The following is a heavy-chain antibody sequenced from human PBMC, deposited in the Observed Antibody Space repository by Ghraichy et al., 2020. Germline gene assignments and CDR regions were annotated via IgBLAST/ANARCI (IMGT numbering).Heavy chain of an antibody. CDR3: AGGSGKTPGY. V-gene: IGHV4-59*08. D-gene: IGHD3-10*01. CDR1: GGSISSYY. CDR2: MYYSGTT. J-gene: IGHJ4*02. Sequence: SQTLSLTCTVSGGSISSYYWSWIRQTPGKGLELIGYMYYSGTTNYNPSLKSRVTMSLDTSKNQFSLKLSSVIAADTAVYYCAGGSGKTPGYWGQGTLVTVSS.